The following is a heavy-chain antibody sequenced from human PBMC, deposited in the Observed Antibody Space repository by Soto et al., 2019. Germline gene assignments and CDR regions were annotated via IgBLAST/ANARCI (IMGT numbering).Heavy chain of an antibody. CDR3: ARGGSIAVRYKGSTLDY. V-gene: IGHV4-39*07. CDR1: GGSMSSSRYY. D-gene: IGHD6-6*01. CDR2: IYYSGST. Sequence: SERLSLTCAVSGGSMSSSRYYWGWIRQPPGKGLEWIGSIYYSGSTNYNPSLKSRVTISVDTSKNQFSLKLSSVTAADAAVYYCARGGSIAVRYKGSTLDYWGQGTLVTVSS. J-gene: IGHJ4*02.